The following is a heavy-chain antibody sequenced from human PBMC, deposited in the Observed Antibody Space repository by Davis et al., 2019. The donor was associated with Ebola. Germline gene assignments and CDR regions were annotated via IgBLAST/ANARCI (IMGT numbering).Heavy chain of an antibody. CDR2: MNPNSGNT. V-gene: IGHV1-8*01. CDR3: ARDIVVVPAASAYYYYGMDV. CDR1: GYTFTSYD. D-gene: IGHD2-2*01. Sequence: ASVKVSCKASGYTFTSYDINWVRQATGQGLEWMGWMNPNSGNTGYAQKFQGRVTMTRNTSISTAYMELSSLRSEDTAVYYCARDIVVVPAASAYYYYGMDVWGQGTTVTVSS. J-gene: IGHJ6*02.